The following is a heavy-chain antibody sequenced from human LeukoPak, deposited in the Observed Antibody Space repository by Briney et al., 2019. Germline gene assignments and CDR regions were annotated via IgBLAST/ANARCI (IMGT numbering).Heavy chain of an antibody. CDR2: ISSTSSII. Sequence: GGSLRLSCAASGFTFSSHSMYWVREAPGTGRGGGSYISSTSSIIYYADSVRGRFTISRDNAKNSLYLQMNSLRADDTAVYYCARDRTANAFDIWGQGTMVTVSS. D-gene: IGHD2-2*01. CDR3: ARDRTANAFDI. V-gene: IGHV3-48*01. J-gene: IGHJ3*02. CDR1: GFTFSSHS.